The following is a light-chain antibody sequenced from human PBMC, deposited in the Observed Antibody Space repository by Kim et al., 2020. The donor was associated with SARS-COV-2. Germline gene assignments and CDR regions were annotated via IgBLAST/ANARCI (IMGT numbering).Light chain of an antibody. CDR3: QQYNNWPPWT. Sequence: SPGESATLTRRASQSVSSNLAWYQQKPGQAPRLLIYGASTRATGIPARFSGSGSGTEFTLTISSLQSEDFAVYYCQQYNNWPPWTFGQGTKVEIK. V-gene: IGKV3-15*01. CDR2: GAS. J-gene: IGKJ1*01. CDR1: QSVSSN.